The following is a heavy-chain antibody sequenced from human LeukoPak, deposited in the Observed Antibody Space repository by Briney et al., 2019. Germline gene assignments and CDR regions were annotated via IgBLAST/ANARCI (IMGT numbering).Heavy chain of an antibody. Sequence: GASVKVSCKASGYTFTSYYMHWVRQAPGQGLEWMGIINPSCGSTSYAQKFQGRVTMTRDTSTSIVYMELSSLRSEDTAVYYCARGGSYSSSWYPYYFDYWGQGTLVTVSS. CDR1: GYTFTSYY. CDR2: INPSCGST. J-gene: IGHJ4*02. D-gene: IGHD6-13*01. CDR3: ARGGSYSSSWYPYYFDY. V-gene: IGHV1-46*01.